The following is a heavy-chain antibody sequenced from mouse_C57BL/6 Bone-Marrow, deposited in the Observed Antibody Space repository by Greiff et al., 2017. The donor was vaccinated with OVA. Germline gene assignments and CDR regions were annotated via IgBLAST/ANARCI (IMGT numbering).Heavy chain of an antibody. J-gene: IGHJ3*01. CDR3: ARRTGSWFAY. CDR1: GYTFTSYG. Sequence: QVQLQQSGAELARPGASVKLSCKASGYTFTSYGISWVKQRPGQGLEWIGEIYPRSGNTYYNEKFKGKATLTADKSSSTAYMELRSLTSEDSAVYFCARRTGSWFAYWGQGTLVTVSA. CDR2: IYPRSGNT. V-gene: IGHV1-81*01. D-gene: IGHD4-1*01.